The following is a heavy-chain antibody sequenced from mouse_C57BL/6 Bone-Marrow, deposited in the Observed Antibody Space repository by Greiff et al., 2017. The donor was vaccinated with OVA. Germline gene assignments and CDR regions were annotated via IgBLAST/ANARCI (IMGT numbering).Heavy chain of an antibody. V-gene: IGHV3-6*01. CDR1: GYSITSGYY. J-gene: IGHJ3*01. CDR3: ARGGGRGAWFAY. Sequence: EVKLMESGPGLVKPSQSLSLTCSVTGYSITSGYYWNWIRQFPGNKLEWMGYISYDGSNNYNPSLKNRISITRDTSKNQFFLKLNSVTTEDTATYYWARGGGRGAWFAYWGQGTLVTVSA. CDR2: ISYDGSN. D-gene: IGHD1-1*01.